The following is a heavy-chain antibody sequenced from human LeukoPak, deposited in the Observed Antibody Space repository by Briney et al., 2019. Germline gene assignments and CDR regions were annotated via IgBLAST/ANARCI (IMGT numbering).Heavy chain of an antibody. Sequence: SETLSLTCTVSGGSISSTSYYWGWIRQPPGKGLEWLGTIYYTGRTYSNPSLKSRVTISADTAKNQFSLKLSSVTAADTAVYYCARHVLDCYDSSGYYSFDYWGQGTLVTVSS. CDR3: ARHVLDCYDSSGYYSFDY. CDR2: IYYTGRT. CDR1: GGSISSTSYY. V-gene: IGHV4-39*01. D-gene: IGHD3-22*01. J-gene: IGHJ4*02.